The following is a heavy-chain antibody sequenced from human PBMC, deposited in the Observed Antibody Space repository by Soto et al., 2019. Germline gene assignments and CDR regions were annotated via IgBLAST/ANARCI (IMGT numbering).Heavy chain of an antibody. Sequence: QVQLMQSGAEVKKPGASVKVSCKASGYTFTSYAMHWVLQAPGQRLEWMGWINAGNGNTKYSQKFQGRVTITRDTSASTVYMELSSLRSEDTAVYYCARDGGYDSSGYHYVDYWGQGTLVTVSS. J-gene: IGHJ4*02. CDR2: INAGNGNT. D-gene: IGHD3-22*01. V-gene: IGHV1-3*01. CDR3: ARDGGYDSSGYHYVDY. CDR1: GYTFTSYA.